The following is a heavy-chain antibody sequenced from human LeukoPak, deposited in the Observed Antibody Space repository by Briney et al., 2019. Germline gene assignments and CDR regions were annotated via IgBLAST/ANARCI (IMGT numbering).Heavy chain of an antibody. CDR2: IRYDGDNK. D-gene: IGHD5-18*01. J-gene: IGHJ4*02. CDR3: ARFSYLDY. V-gene: IGHV3-30*02. Sequence: GGSLRLSCAASGFTLSNYGMHWVRQAPGKGLEWVTFIRYDGDNKYYAHSLKGRFTISRDNSKNTLYLQMNSLRAEDTAVFYCARFSYLDYWGQGTLVTVSS. CDR1: GFTLSNYG.